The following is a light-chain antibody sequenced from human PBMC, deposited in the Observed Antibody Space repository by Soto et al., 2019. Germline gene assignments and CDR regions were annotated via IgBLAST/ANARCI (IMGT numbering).Light chain of an antibody. J-gene: IGKJ5*01. CDR2: GAS. CDR3: QHYNNWPLT. V-gene: IGKV3D-15*01. CDR1: QSVSNN. Sequence: EIVLTQSPGTLSLSPGERATLSCRASQSVSNNYLAWYQQKPGQAPRLLIYGASNRATGIPDRFSGSGSGTEFTLTISSLQSEDFAIYYCQHYNNWPLTFGGGTRLEIK.